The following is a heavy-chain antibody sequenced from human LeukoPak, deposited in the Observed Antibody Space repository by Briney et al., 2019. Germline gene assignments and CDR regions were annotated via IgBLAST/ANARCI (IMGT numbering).Heavy chain of an antibody. CDR1: GFTFSSYE. D-gene: IGHD3-10*01. V-gene: IGHV3-48*03. CDR2: ISSSGSTI. CDR3: ARDATGGYYFDY. Sequence: PGGSLRLSCAASGFTFSSYEMNWVRQAPGKGLEWVSYISSSGSTIYYADSVKGRFTISRDNAKNSLYLQMNSLRAEDTAVYYRARDATGGYYFDYWGQGTLVTVSS. J-gene: IGHJ4*02.